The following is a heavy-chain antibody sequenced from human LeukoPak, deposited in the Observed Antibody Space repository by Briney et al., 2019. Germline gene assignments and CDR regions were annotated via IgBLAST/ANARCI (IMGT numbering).Heavy chain of an antibody. V-gene: IGHV5-51*01. CDR2: IYPGDSDT. CDR1: GYSFTSYW. CDR3: ARLGVYYDSSGYYLPFDY. D-gene: IGHD3-22*01. J-gene: IGHJ4*02. Sequence: GESLKISCKGSGYSFTSYWIGWVRQMPGKGLEWMGIIYPGDSDTRYSPSFQGQVTFSADKSISTAYLQWSSLKASDTAMYYCARLGVYYDSSGYYLPFDYWGQGTLVTVSS.